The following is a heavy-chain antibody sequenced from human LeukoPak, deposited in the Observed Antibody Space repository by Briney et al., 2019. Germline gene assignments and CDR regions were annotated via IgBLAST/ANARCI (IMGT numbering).Heavy chain of an antibody. V-gene: IGHV3-53*01. J-gene: IGHJ5*02. D-gene: IGHD3-10*01. Sequence: GGSLRLSCIVSGFTLSGTYMDWGRQAPGEGLEWGPLIYGDGTTVYADSVKGRVTISRDTSKNMVHLQMDSLSPEDSAVYYCARDRAGTQSWVELDLWGQGTLVTVSS. CDR3: ARDRAGTQSWVELDL. CDR2: IYGDGTT. CDR1: GFTLSGTY.